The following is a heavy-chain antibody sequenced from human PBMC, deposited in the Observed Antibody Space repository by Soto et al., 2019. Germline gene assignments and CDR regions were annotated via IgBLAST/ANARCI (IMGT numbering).Heavy chain of an antibody. J-gene: IGHJ4*02. CDR1: GSMFSIAW. Sequence: EVQVVESGGDLLEPGGSLRLSCLTSGSMFSIAWLGWVRQGPGKGLEWVARIKSKNDGGAADYAAPVNGRFSISRDDSKSTVYLQMNSLRAEDTALYYCVEGWNDFWGQGTLVTVSS. CDR2: IKSKNDGGAA. D-gene: IGHD1-1*01. V-gene: IGHV3-15*01. CDR3: VEGWNDF.